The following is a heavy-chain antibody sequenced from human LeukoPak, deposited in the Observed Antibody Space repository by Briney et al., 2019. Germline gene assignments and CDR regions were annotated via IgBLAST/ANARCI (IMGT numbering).Heavy chain of an antibody. D-gene: IGHD5-18*01. V-gene: IGHV3-43*02. J-gene: IGHJ4*02. CDR1: GFTFDDYA. Sequence: GGSLRLSCAASGFTFDDYAMHWVRQAPGKGLEWVSLISGDGGSTYYADSVKGRFTISRDNSKNSLYPQMNSLRTEDTALYYCAKARYSYGWYYFDYWGQGTLVTVSS. CDR2: ISGDGGST. CDR3: AKARYSYGWYYFDY.